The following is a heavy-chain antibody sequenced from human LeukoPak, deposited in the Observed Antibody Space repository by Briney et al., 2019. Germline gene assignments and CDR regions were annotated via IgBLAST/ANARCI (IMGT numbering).Heavy chain of an antibody. J-gene: IGHJ4*02. CDR2: ISSSGSTI. CDR3: ASGFNTWGFDY. Sequence: GGSLRLSCAASGFTFSSYEMNWVRQAPGKGLEWVSYISSSGSTIYYADSVKGRFTISRDNAKNSLYLRMNSLRAEDTAVYYCASGFNTWGFDYWGQGTLVTVSS. V-gene: IGHV3-48*03. D-gene: IGHD7-27*01. CDR1: GFTFSSYE.